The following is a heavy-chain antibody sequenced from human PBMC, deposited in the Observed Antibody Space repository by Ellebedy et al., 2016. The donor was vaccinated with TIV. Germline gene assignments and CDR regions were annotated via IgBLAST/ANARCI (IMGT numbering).Heavy chain of an antibody. CDR2: ISGSGGST. Sequence: GESLKISCAASGFPFSSYGMHWVRQAPGKGLEWVSAISGSGGSTYYADSVKGRFTISRDNSKNTLYLQMNSLRAEDTAVYYCAKSLGGYDHFDYWGQGTLVTVSS. V-gene: IGHV3-23*01. CDR3: AKSLGGYDHFDY. J-gene: IGHJ4*02. D-gene: IGHD5-12*01. CDR1: GFPFSSYG.